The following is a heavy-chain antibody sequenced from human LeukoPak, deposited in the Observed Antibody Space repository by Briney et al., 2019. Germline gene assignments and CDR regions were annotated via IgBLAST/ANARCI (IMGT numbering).Heavy chain of an antibody. V-gene: IGHV1-18*01. J-gene: IGHJ4*02. CDR1: GYTFTSYG. D-gene: IGHD3-16*01. CDR3: ARVRYRLAETYIDY. Sequence: ASVKVSCKASGYTFTSYGISWVRQAPGQGLEGMGWISAYNGNTNYAQKLQGRVTMTTDTSTSTAYMELSRLRSDDTAVYYCARVRYRLAETYIDYWGQGTLVTVSS. CDR2: ISAYNGNT.